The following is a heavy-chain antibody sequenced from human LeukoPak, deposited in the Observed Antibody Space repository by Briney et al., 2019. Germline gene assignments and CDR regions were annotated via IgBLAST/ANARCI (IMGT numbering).Heavy chain of an antibody. CDR2: IYYSGST. Sequence: SETLSLTCTVSGGSISSYYWSWIRQPPGKGLEWIGYIYYSGSTNYNPSLKSRVTISVDTSKNQFSLKLSSVTAADTAVYCCARHVPKQWLVPLFDYWGQGTLVTVSS. CDR1: GGSISSYY. CDR3: ARHVPKQWLVPLFDY. D-gene: IGHD6-19*01. V-gene: IGHV4-59*08. J-gene: IGHJ4*02.